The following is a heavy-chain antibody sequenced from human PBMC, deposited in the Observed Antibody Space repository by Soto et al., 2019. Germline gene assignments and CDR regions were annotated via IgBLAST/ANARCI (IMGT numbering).Heavy chain of an antibody. CDR2: IIPFFRGT. Sequence: QVQLVQSGAEVKKPGSSVKVSCKASGGTFSSQAISWVRQAPGQGLEWMGQIIPFFRGTKYAQKFQGRVTITADDSTITAYMDLSSLRSEDTAVYYCARDVPLNYYDSTYYYYAMDVWGQGTTVTVSS. CDR1: GGTFSSQA. V-gene: IGHV1-69*01. D-gene: IGHD3-16*01. J-gene: IGHJ6*02. CDR3: ARDVPLNYYDSTYYYYAMDV.